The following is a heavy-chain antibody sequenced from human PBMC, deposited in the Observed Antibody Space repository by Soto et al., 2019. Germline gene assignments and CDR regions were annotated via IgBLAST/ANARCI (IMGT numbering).Heavy chain of an antibody. CDR1: GFTFSSYG. CDR2: ISYDGSNK. J-gene: IGHJ5*02. CDR3: AXXXXXXXXSXXYNA. Sequence: QVQLVESGGGVVQPGRSLRLSCAASGFTFSSYGMHWVRQAPGKGLEWVAVISYDGSNKYYADSVKGRFTISRDNSKNTLYLQMNSLRAEDTAVYYCAXXXXXXXXSXXYNAWGQGTLVTVSS. V-gene: IGHV3-30*03. D-gene: IGHD3-22*01.